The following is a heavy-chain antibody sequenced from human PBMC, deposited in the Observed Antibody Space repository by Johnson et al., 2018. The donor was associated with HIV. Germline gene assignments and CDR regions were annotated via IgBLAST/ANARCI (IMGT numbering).Heavy chain of an antibody. CDR1: GFTFSNYW. V-gene: IGHV3-7*01. CDR2: IKQDGSEK. J-gene: IGHJ3*02. Sequence: VQLVESGGGLVQPGGSLRLSCAASGFTFSNYWMSWVRQAPGKGLEWVANIKQDGSEKYYMDSVKGRFTISRDNAKNSLYLQMNSLRAEDTAVYYCARDNGDTIFGGVSREGAFDIWCQGTMVTVSS. D-gene: IGHD3-3*01. CDR3: ARDNGDTIFGGVSREGAFDI.